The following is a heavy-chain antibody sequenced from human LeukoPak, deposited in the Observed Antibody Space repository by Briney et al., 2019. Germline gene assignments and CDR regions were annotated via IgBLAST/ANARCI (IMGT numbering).Heavy chain of an antibody. CDR1: GGSISSSSYY. CDR3: ARGSYSSSSDFDY. J-gene: IGHJ4*02. V-gene: IGHV4-61*02. D-gene: IGHD6-6*01. Sequence: PSETLSLTCTVSGGSISSSSYYWGWIRQPPGKGLEWIGRIYTSGSTNYNPSLKSRVTISVDTSKNQFSLKLSSVTAADTAVYYCARGSYSSSSDFDYWGQGTLVTVSS. CDR2: IYTSGST.